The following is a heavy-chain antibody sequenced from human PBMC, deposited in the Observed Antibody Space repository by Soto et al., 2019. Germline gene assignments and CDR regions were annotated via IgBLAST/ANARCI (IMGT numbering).Heavy chain of an antibody. CDR2: IDPIDSKT. D-gene: IGHD6-13*01. CDR1: GYNFDTHW. V-gene: IGHV5-10-1*01. J-gene: IGHJ6*02. CDR3: ARRIAAASGYYYYAFDV. Sequence: GESLKISCKGSGYNFDTHWINWVRQTPGKGLEWMGRIDPIDSKTKYSPSLEGHITISVDKSISTTYLQWSSLKASDTAIYYCARRIAAASGYYYYAFDVWGQGTAVTVSS.